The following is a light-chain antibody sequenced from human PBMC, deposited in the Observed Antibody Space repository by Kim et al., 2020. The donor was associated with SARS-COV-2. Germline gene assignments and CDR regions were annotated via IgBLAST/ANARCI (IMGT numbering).Light chain of an antibody. CDR2: GVS. J-gene: IGKJ5*01. V-gene: IGKV3-20*01. Sequence: PGERATLSCRASQSVSSNYLAWYQQKRGQRPRLVIYGVSRRATGIPDRFSGSGSGTDFTLTISRLEPEDFAVYFCQQYGDSPLITFGQGTRLEIK. CDR3: QQYGDSPLIT. CDR1: QSVSSNY.